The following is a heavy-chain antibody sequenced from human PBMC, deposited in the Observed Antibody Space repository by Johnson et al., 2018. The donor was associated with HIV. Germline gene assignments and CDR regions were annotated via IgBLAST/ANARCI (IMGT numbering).Heavy chain of an antibody. Sequence: VQLVESGGGVVQPGRSLRLSCAASGFTFSSYAMHWVRQAPGKGLVWVSRVNSDGSSLSYADSVKGRFTISRDNAKNTLYLQMNSLRAEDTSVYYCARDLVRASHAFDIWGQGTMVTVSS. CDR3: ARDLVRASHAFDI. D-gene: IGHD2-8*02. J-gene: IGHJ3*02. V-gene: IGHV3-74*01. CDR2: VNSDGSSL. CDR1: GFTFSSYA.